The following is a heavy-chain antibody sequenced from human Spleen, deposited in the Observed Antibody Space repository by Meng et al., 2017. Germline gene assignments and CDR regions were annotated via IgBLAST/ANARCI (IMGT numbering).Heavy chain of an antibody. Sequence: GESLKISCAASGFTFSSHGMHWVRQAPGKGLEWVSFISGSSSYINYADSVKGRFTISRDNAKKSLYLQMDSLRAEDTAVYYCARFAVYSSGWYADYWGQGTLVTVSS. CDR2: ISGSSSYI. CDR1: GFTFSSHG. D-gene: IGHD6-19*01. CDR3: ARFAVYSSGWYADY. V-gene: IGHV3-21*01. J-gene: IGHJ4*02.